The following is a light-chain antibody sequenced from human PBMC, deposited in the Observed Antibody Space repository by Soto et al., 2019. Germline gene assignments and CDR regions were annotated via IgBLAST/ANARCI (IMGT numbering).Light chain of an antibody. V-gene: IGLV3-21*02. CDR1: DIGGKS. CDR3: QAWDLTASHPV. CDR2: DDT. Sequence: SYDLTQPPSVSVAPGQTATITCGGSDIGGKSVHWYQQRPGQAPVVVVYDDTDRPSGIPERFSGSNFGGTATLTISRVEVGDEADYHCQAWDLTASHPVFGPGTKVTVL. J-gene: IGLJ1*01.